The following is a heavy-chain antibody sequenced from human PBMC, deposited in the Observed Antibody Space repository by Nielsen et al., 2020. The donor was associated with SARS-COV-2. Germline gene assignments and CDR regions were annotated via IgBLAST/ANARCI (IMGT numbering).Heavy chain of an antibody. CDR3: AKDIPTPRVAGDYYDSSGSKVATRNDY. Sequence: GESLKISCAASGFTFSSYSMNWVRQAPGKELEWVSYISSSSSTIYYADSVKGRFTISRDNAKNSLYLQMNSLRAEDTAVYYCAKDIPTPRVAGDYYDSSGSKVATRNDYWGQGTLVTVSS. J-gene: IGHJ4*02. V-gene: IGHV3-48*01. CDR2: ISSSSSTI. CDR1: GFTFSSYS. D-gene: IGHD3-22*01.